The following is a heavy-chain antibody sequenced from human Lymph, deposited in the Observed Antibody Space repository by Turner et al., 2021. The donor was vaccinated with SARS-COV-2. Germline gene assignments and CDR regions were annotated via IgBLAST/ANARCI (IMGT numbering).Heavy chain of an antibody. Sequence: QVQLVESGGGVVQPGRSLRLSCAASASTFNNYGMHWVRQAPGKGLEWVAVISYDCSNKYYDDSVKGRLTISRENSKNTLYLQMNSLGAEDTAVYYCAKEDGIEDWGMDVWGQGTTVTVSS. CDR2: ISYDCSNK. D-gene: IGHD3-9*01. V-gene: IGHV3-30*18. CDR3: AKEDGIEDWGMDV. J-gene: IGHJ6*02. CDR1: ASTFNNYG.